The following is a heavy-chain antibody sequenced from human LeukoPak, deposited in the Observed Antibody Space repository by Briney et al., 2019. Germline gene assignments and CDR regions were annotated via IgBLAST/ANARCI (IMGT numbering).Heavy chain of an antibody. D-gene: IGHD2-15*01. CDR2: IYTSGST. Sequence: SQTLSLTCTVSGGSISSSNYYWSWIRQSAGQGLEWIGRIYTSGSTNYNPSLKSRVTISVDTSKNQFSLNLSSVTAADTAVYYCAREGRGYCSGGTCYSVDWFDPWGQGTLVTVSP. J-gene: IGHJ5*02. CDR3: AREGRGYCSGGTCYSVDWFDP. V-gene: IGHV4-61*02. CDR1: GGSISSSNYY.